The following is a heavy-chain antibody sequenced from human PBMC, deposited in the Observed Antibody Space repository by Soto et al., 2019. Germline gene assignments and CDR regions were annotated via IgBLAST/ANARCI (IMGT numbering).Heavy chain of an antibody. J-gene: IGHJ4*02. CDR2: IGRSGSDM. V-gene: IGHV3-11*01. CDR1: GFNFSEHY. Sequence: SGGSLRLSCAASGFNFSEHYMSWIRQAPGKGLEWLAYIGRSGSDMFYADSVKGRFTISRDNAKNSLSLDMNSLKAEDTAFYYCARDRAFFEHWGQGTLVTVSS. CDR3: ARDRAFFEH. D-gene: IGHD3-3*02.